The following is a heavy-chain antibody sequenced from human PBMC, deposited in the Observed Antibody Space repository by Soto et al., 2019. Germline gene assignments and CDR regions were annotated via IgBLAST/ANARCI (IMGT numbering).Heavy chain of an antibody. Sequence: PVGSLRLSCAASGFTFSSYAMSWVRQAPGKGLEWVSAISGSGGSTYYADSVKGRFTISRDNSKNTLYLQMSSLRAEDTAVYYCANSSPAEADYYGMDVWGQGTTVTVSS. CDR3: ANSSPAEADYYGMDV. D-gene: IGHD6-19*01. CDR2: ISGSGGST. V-gene: IGHV3-23*01. J-gene: IGHJ6*02. CDR1: GFTFSSYA.